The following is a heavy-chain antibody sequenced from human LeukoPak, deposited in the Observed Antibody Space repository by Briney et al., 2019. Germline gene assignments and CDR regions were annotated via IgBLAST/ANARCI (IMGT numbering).Heavy chain of an antibody. D-gene: IGHD5-18*01. CDR1: GFTFSSYE. J-gene: IGHJ4*02. CDR2: ISSSGSTI. V-gene: IGHV3-48*03. CDR3: ARGYSYGSDY. Sequence: PGGSLRLSCAASGFTFSSYEMNWVRQAPGKGLEWVSYISSSGSTIYYADSVKGRFTISRDNAKNSLYLQMNSLSAEDTAVYYCARGYSYGSDYWGQGTLVTVSS.